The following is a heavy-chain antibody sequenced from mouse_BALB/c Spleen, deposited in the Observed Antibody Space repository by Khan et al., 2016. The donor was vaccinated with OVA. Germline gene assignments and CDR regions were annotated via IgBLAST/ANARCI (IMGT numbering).Heavy chain of an antibody. J-gene: IGHJ3*01. V-gene: IGHV4-2*02. CDR1: GFDFSRNW. Sequence: EVELVESGGGLVQPGGSLILSCAASGFDFSRNWMSWARQAPGKGQEWIGEINPGSRTINYTPSLKEKFIISRDNAKNTLYLQMRKVRSEDTSLYYCARLEGYGQLANWGQGTLVTVSA. D-gene: IGHD1-2*01. CDR2: INPGSRTI. CDR3: ARLEGYGQLAN.